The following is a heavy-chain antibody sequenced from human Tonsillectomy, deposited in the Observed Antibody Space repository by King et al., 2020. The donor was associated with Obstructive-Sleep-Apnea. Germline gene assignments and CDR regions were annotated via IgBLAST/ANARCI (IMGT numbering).Heavy chain of an antibody. CDR1: GESFSGYY. CDR2: INHSGNI. D-gene: IGHD3-16*01. Sequence: VQLQQWGAGXLKPSETLSLTCGVYGESFSGYYWSWIRQPPGKGLEWIGEINHSGNINYNPSLKSRVTISVDTSKKQFFLKLSSVTAADAAVYYCARVVGGHYYGMDVWGQGTSVIVSS. CDR3: ARVVGGHYYGMDV. V-gene: IGHV4-34*01. J-gene: IGHJ6*02.